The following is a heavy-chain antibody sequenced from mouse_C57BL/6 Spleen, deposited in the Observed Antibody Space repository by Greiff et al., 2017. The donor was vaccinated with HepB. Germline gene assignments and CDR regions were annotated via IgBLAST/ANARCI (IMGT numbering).Heavy chain of an antibody. V-gene: IGHV1-63*01. J-gene: IGHJ4*01. Sequence: VQLQQSGAELVRPGPSVKMSCKASGYTFTNYWIGWAKQRPGHGLEWIGDIYPGGGYTNYNDKFKGKATLTADKSSSTAYMQFRSLTSEDSAIYYCATGYYGSRGYAMDYWGQGTSVTVSS. CDR3: ATGYYGSRGYAMDY. CDR2: IYPGGGYT. D-gene: IGHD1-1*01. CDR1: GYTFTNYW.